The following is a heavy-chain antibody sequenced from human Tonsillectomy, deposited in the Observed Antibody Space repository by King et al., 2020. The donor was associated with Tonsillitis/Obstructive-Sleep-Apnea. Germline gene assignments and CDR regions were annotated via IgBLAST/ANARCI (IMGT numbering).Heavy chain of an antibody. Sequence: QLVQSGAEVKKPGSSVKVSCKASGGTFSSYAISWVRQAPGQGLEWMGGIIPIFGTANYAQMFQGRVTITADESTSTAYMERSSLGSEDTAVYYCARSSVGYDILTGPGYYYYYMDVWGKGTTVTVSS. V-gene: IGHV1-69*01. J-gene: IGHJ6*03. CDR2: IIPIFGTA. CDR1: GGTFSSYA. CDR3: ARSSVGYDILTGPGYYYYYMDV. D-gene: IGHD3-9*01.